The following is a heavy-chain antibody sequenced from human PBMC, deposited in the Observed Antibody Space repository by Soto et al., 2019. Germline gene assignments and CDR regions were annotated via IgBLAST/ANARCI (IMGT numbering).Heavy chain of an antibody. CDR2: ISSSSSYI. D-gene: IGHD6-13*01. CDR3: AGSSWYNTRKGWFDP. V-gene: IGHV3-21*01. Sequence: EVQLVESGGGLVKPGGSLRLSCAASGFTFSSYSMNWVRQAPGKGLEWVSSISSSSSYIYYADSVKGRFTISRDNAKNSLYLQMNSLRAEDTAVYYCAGSSWYNTRKGWFDPWGQGTLVTVSS. CDR1: GFTFSSYS. J-gene: IGHJ5*02.